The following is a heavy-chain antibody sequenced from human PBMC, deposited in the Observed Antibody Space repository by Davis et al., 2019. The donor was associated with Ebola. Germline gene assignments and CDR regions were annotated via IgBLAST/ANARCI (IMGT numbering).Heavy chain of an antibody. V-gene: IGHV1-69*13. Sequence: SVKVSCKASGGTFNSYAIRWVRQAPGQGLEWMGGIIPICGTANYAQKFQGRVTITADESTSTAYMELNSLRAEDTAVYYCAREATRGWYFDLWGRGTLVTVSS. CDR2: IIPICGTA. D-gene: IGHD2-2*01. J-gene: IGHJ2*01. CDR1: GGTFNSYA. CDR3: AREATRGWYFDL.